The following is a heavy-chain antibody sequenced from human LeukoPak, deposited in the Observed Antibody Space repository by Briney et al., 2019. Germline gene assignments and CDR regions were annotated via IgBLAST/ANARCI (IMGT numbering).Heavy chain of an antibody. D-gene: IGHD3-9*01. Sequence: PSETLSLTCTVSGGSISSGSYYWSWIRQPAGKGLEWIGRIYTSGSTNYNPSLKSRVTISVDTSKNQFSLKLSSVTAADTAVYYCARDSGGHYDILTGPLMAFDIWGQGTMVTVSS. CDR3: ARDSGGHYDILTGPLMAFDI. CDR1: GGSISSGSYY. V-gene: IGHV4-61*02. CDR2: IYTSGST. J-gene: IGHJ3*02.